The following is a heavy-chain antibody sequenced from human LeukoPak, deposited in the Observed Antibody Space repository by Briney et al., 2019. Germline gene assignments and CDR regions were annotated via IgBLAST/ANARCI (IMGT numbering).Heavy chain of an antibody. J-gene: IGHJ4*02. D-gene: IGHD3-22*01. V-gene: IGHV3-15*01. Sequence: PGGSLRLSCAASGFTFDKAWMSWARQAPGKGLEWVGRIKSKTDGGTADYAAPVKGRFTISRDDSKNTLYLQMSSLKTEDTAVYYCTSASGYYCDRWGQGTLVTVSS. CDR1: GFTFDKAW. CDR3: TSASGYYCDR. CDR2: IKSKTDGGTA.